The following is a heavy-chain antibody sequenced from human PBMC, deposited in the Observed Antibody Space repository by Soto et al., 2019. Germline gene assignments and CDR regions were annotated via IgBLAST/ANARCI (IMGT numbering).Heavy chain of an antibody. CDR3: ARVNTVAHDAFAV. V-gene: IGHV3-21*01. Sequence: PGGSLRLSCAASVITFSSYIMNLVRQAPGKGLEYVSSISISSSYIYYADSVKGRFTISRYNAKNSLYLQMNSLRAEDTAVYYCARVNTVAHDAFAVWAQRTMVTVSS. CDR1: VITFSSYI. D-gene: IGHD2-21*01. J-gene: IGHJ3*01. CDR2: ISISSSYI.